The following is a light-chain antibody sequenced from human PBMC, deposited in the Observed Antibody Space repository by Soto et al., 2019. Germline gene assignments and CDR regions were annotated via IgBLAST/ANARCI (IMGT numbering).Light chain of an antibody. J-gene: IGKJ5*01. CDR2: EAS. CDR1: QTISSW. CDR3: QQYNSYPIT. V-gene: IGKV1-5*01. Sequence: DIQMTQSPSTLSASVGDRVTITCRASQTISSWLAWYQQKPGQAPKLLIYEASSLERGVPSRFSASGSGTEFTLTISGLQPDDFASYYCQQYNSYPITFGQGTRLEI.